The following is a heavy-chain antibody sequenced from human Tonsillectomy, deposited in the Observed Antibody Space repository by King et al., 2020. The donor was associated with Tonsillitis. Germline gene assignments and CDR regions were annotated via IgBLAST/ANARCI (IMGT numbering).Heavy chain of an antibody. D-gene: IGHD3-10*01. J-gene: IGHJ4*02. Sequence: VQLVESGGGVVQPGRSLRLSCAASGFTFSSYGMHWVRQAPGKGLEWVAVISYDGSNKYYADSVKGRFTISRDNSKNTLYLQMNSLRAEDTAVYYCAKGDLYGSGSYYNSFDYWGQGTLVTVSS. CDR1: GFTFSSYG. CDR2: ISYDGSNK. V-gene: IGHV3-30*18. CDR3: AKGDLYGSGSYYNSFDY.